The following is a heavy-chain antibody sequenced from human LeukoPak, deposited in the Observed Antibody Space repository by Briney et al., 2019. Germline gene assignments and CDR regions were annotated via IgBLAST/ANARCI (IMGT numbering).Heavy chain of an antibody. Sequence: SSVKVSCKASGYTFNGYYMHWVRQAPGQGLEWMGWINPNSGGTNYAQKFQGRVTMTRDTSISTAYMELSRLRSDDTAVYYCARSARYSSSCIDYWGQGTLVTVSS. J-gene: IGHJ4*02. D-gene: IGHD6-13*01. CDR1: GYTFNGYY. V-gene: IGHV1-2*02. CDR2: INPNSGGT. CDR3: ARSARYSSSCIDY.